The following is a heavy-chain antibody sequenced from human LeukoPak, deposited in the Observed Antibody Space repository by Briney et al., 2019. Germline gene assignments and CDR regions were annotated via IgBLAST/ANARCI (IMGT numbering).Heavy chain of an antibody. CDR1: GFTFSTYG. D-gene: IGHD1-26*01. V-gene: IGHV3-23*01. CDR2: IRGSGDRT. J-gene: IGHJ6*03. Sequence: GGSLRLSCAASGFTFSTYGMSWVRQAPGKGLEWVSAIRGSGDRTHYADSVKGRFTISRDNSKNTLYLQMNSLRAEDTAVYYCAKDSKIVGATFRSYHYMDVWGKGTAVTVSS. CDR3: AKDSKIVGATFRSYHYMDV.